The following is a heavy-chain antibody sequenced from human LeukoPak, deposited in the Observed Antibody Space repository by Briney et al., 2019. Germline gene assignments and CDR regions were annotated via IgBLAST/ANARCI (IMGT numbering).Heavy chain of an antibody. V-gene: IGHV4-38-2*01. CDR1: GYSISSGYY. CDR2: IYHSGST. J-gene: IGHJ4*02. Sequence: PSETLSLTCAVSGYSISSGYYWGWIRQPPGKGLEWIGSIYHSGSTYYNPSLKSRVTISVDTSKNQFSLKLSSVTAADTAVYYCARASPYYYDSSGYYRYWGQGTLVTVSS. CDR3: ARASPYYYDSSGYYRY. D-gene: IGHD3-22*01.